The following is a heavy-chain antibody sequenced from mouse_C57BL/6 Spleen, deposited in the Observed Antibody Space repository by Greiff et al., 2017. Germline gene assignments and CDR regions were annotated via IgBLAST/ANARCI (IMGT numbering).Heavy chain of an antibody. CDR2: IYPGDGDT. CDR3: ANLFSRFAY. Sequence: VQLQQSGPELVKPGASVKISCKASGYAFSSSWMNWVKQRPGKGLEWIGRIYPGDGDTNYNGKFKGKATLTADKSSSTAYMQLSSLTSEDSAVYFCANLFSRFAYWGQGTLVTVSA. CDR1: GYAFSSSW. J-gene: IGHJ3*01. V-gene: IGHV1-82*01.